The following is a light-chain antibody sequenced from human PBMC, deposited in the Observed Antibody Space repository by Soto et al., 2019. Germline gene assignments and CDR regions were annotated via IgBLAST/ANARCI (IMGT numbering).Light chain of an antibody. J-gene: IGLJ3*02. Sequence: QTVVTQEPSLTVSPGGTVTLTCGSTTGAVTSSHYPYWFQQKPGQAPRTLIYATSNKHSWTPARFSGSLLGGKAALTLAGAQTDDEADYYCLLSYSGTSWVFGGGTKLTVL. V-gene: IGLV7-46*01. CDR1: TGAVTSSHY. CDR3: LLSYSGTSWV. CDR2: ATS.